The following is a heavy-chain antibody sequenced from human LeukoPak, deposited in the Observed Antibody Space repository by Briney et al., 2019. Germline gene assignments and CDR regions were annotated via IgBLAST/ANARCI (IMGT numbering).Heavy chain of an antibody. J-gene: IGHJ4*02. Sequence: VASVKVSCKVSGHTLTELSLHWVRQAPGKGLEWMGGLDPEAGEMIYSQKFQGRVTMTGDTSTDIAYMEMSSLRSEDTAVYYCATGRTWWDLLNYWGQGTLVTVSS. CDR3: ATGRTWWDLLNY. D-gene: IGHD1-26*01. V-gene: IGHV1-24*01. CDR1: GHTLTELS. CDR2: LDPEAGEM.